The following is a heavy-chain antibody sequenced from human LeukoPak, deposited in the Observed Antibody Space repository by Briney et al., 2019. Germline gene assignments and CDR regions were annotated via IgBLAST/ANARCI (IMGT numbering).Heavy chain of an antibody. CDR3: ARALMATIEY. CDR2: IYYSGST. CDR1: GGSIGGYY. D-gene: IGHD5-24*01. V-gene: IGHV4-59*01. J-gene: IGHJ4*02. Sequence: SETLSLTCAVSGGSIGGYYWSWIRQPPGKGLEWIGYIYYSGSTNYNPSLKSRVTISIDTSKNQFSLKVSSVTAADTAVYYCARALMATIEYWGQGTLVTVSS.